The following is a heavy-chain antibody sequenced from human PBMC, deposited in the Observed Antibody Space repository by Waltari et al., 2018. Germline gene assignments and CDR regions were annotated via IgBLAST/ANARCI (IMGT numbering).Heavy chain of an antibody. J-gene: IGHJ5*02. CDR3: ARDTGYYDFWSGRNNWFDP. CDR2: IYHSGST. Sequence: QVQLQESGPGLVKPSETLSLTCTVSGYSISSGYYCGWIRQPPGKGLEWIGSIYHSGSTYYNPSLKSRVTISVDTSKNQFSLKLSSVTAADTAVYYCARDTGYYDFWSGRNNWFDPWGQGTLVTVSS. V-gene: IGHV4-38-2*02. CDR1: GYSISSGYY. D-gene: IGHD3-3*01.